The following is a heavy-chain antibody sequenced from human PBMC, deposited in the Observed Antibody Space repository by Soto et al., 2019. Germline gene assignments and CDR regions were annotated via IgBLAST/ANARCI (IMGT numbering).Heavy chain of an antibody. CDR3: ARRTFRSDYTIDY. D-gene: IGHD4-17*01. J-gene: IGHJ4*02. CDR1: GGSISSSSYY. CDR2: IYYTGTT. V-gene: IGHV4-39*01. Sequence: QLQLQESGPGLVKPSETLSLTCTVSGGSISSSSYYWAWIRQPPWKGLEWIGSIYYTGTTYYNPSLKSRLTISIDTSKNRFSLKLTSVTAADTAVYYCARRTFRSDYTIDYWGQGTLVTVSS.